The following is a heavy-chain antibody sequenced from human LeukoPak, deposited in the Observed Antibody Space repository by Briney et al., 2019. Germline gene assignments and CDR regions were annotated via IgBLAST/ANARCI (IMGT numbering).Heavy chain of an antibody. CDR2: IYYSGSP. CDR3: ARRLKTAVAEYYFDY. V-gene: IGHV4-39*02. J-gene: IGHJ4*02. D-gene: IGHD6-19*01. Sequence: SETLSLTCTVSGGSISSSSYFWGWIRQPPGKGLEWIGSIYYSGSPYYNPSLKSRVTISVDTSKNHFSLKLNSVTAADTAVYYCARRLKTAVAEYYFDYWGQGTLVTVSS. CDR1: GGSISSSSYF.